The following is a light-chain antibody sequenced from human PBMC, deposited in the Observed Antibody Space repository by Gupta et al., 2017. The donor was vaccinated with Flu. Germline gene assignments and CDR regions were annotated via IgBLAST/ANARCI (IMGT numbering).Light chain of an antibody. Sequence: QSALTQHASVSGSPGQSITISCTEINSDIGTYNLVSWYQQHPGKAPKLMIYDGNKRPSGVSSRFSGSKSGNTASLTISGRQSEDEADYYCCSYAGRVIFGGGTKLTVL. V-gene: IGLV2-23*01. CDR3: CSYAGRVI. CDR2: DGN. CDR1: NSDIGTYNL. J-gene: IGLJ2*01.